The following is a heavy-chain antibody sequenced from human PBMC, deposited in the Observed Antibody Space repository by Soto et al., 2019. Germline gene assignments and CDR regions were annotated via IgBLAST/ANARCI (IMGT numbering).Heavy chain of an antibody. CDR3: ARASCSSTSCSYYYYYGMDV. CDR2: IKQDGSEK. D-gene: IGHD2-2*01. V-gene: IGHV3-7*03. J-gene: IGHJ6*02. Sequence: PGGSRRLSGAASGFTFSSYWMSWVRHAPGKGLEWVANIKQDGSEKYYVDSVKGRFTIPRDNAKNSLYLQMNSLRAEDTAVYYCARASCSSTSCSYYYYYGMDVWGQGTTVTVSS. CDR1: GFTFSSYW.